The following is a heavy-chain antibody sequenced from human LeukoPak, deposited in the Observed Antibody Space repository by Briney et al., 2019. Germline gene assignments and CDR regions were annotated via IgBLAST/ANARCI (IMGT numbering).Heavy chain of an antibody. CDR3: ARAPSEIGGYYPEYFRH. D-gene: IGHD3-22*01. CDR1: GFTFRNFW. CDR2: IKSDGST. J-gene: IGHJ1*01. V-gene: IGHV3-74*01. Sequence: GGSLRLSCAASGFTFRNFWMHWVRQAPGKGLVWVSRIKSDGSTNYADSVKGRFTISRDNAKNTVSLQMNSLRAEDTGVYYCARAPSEIGGYYPEYFRHWGQGTLVTVSS.